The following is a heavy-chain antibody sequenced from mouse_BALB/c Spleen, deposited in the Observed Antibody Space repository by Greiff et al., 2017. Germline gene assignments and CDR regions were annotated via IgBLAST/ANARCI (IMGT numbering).Heavy chain of an antibody. J-gene: IGHJ2*01. V-gene: IGHV1-4*01. CDR3: ARYEVRLGYYFDY. CDR1: GYTFTSYW. D-gene: IGHD2-14*01. CDR2: INPSTGYT. Sequence: QVQLKESGAELARPGASVKMSCKASGYTFTSYWMHWVKQRPGQGLEWIGYINPSTGYTEYNQKFKDKATLTADKSSSTAYMQLSSLTSEDSAVYYCARYEVRLGYYFDYWGQGTTLTVSS.